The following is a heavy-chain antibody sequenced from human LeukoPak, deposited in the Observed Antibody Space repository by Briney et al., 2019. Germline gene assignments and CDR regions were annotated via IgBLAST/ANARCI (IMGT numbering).Heavy chain of an antibody. V-gene: IGHV3-48*04. Sequence: GGSLRLSFAASGFTFSTSPMNWVRQAPGKGPEWVSYISSSSGTIYYADSVKGRFTISRDNAENSLYLQMNSLRAEDTAVYYCARGPGSGHYFDYWGQGTLVTVSS. CDR2: ISSSSGTI. J-gene: IGHJ4*02. CDR3: ARGPGSGHYFDY. D-gene: IGHD2-15*01. CDR1: GFTFSTSP.